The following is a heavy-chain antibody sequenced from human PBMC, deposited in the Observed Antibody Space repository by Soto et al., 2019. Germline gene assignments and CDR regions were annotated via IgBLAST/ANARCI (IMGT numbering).Heavy chain of an antibody. V-gene: IGHV1-69*06. CDR2: IIPIFGTA. J-gene: IGHJ6*02. CDR3: AGTWWFGELLAHYYYGMDV. D-gene: IGHD3-10*01. Sequence: GGSVKVSCKASGGTFSSYAISWVLQAPGQGLEWMGGIIPIFGTANYAQKFQGRVTITADKSTRTSYMELSRLRTEDTAVCYCAGTWWFGELLAHYYYGMDVWGQGTRVTVSS. CDR1: GGTFSSYA.